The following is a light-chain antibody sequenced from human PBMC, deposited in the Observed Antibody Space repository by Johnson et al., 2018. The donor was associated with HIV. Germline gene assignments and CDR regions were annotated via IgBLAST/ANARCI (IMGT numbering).Light chain of an antibody. CDR3: GSWDSTLKAYV. CDR2: DNN. J-gene: IGLJ1*01. V-gene: IGLV1-51*01. CDR1: SSNIENDY. Sequence: QLVLTQPPSVSAAPGEKVNISCSGSSSNIENDYVSWYQQLPGTAPKLLIYDNNKRPSGIPDRFSGSKSGTSATLGITGLQTGDEGNYFCGSWDSTLKAYVFGTGTKVTVL.